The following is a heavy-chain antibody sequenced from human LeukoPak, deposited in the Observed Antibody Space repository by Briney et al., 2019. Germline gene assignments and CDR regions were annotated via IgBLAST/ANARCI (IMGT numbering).Heavy chain of an antibody. CDR3: VRDLHYSFDF. Sequence: GGSLRLSCAASGFTFSSYSMNWVRQAPGKGLEWVSYIDISGANMFYADSVKGRFTISRDNAKNSLYVQMNSLRAEDTAAYYCVRDLHYSFDFWGQGTLVTVSS. CDR2: IDISGANM. CDR1: GFTFSSYS. V-gene: IGHV3-48*01. J-gene: IGHJ5*01. D-gene: IGHD4-11*01.